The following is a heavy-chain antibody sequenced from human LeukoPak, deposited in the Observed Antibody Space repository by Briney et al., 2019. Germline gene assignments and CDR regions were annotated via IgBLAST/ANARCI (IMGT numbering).Heavy chain of an antibody. D-gene: IGHD3-22*01. J-gene: IGHJ4*02. Sequence: SSETLSLTCTVSGYSMSSGYYWGWIRQPPGKGLEWLGFIYYSGNTYYNPSFKSRVSISVDTSKNQFSLKLSSVTAADTAVYYCARGVHYFDTSGYYSTFDYWGQGTLVTVSS. CDR2: IYYSGNT. CDR3: ARGVHYFDTSGYYSTFDY. CDR1: GYSMSSGYY. V-gene: IGHV4-38-2*02.